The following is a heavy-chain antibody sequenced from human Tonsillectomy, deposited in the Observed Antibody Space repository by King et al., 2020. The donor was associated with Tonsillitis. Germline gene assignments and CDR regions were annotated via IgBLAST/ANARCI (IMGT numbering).Heavy chain of an antibody. CDR2: IFPGDSDT. J-gene: IGHJ6*02. CDR1: GYSFTNYW. V-gene: IGHV5-51*01. CDR3: TRLPLIVTTIPLHDGMDV. D-gene: IGHD5-12*01. Sequence: VQLVESGAEVKKPGESLKISCKGSGYSFTNYWIAWVRQMPGKGLEWMGIIFPGDSDTRYSPSFQGQVTFSADKSISTAYRQWSSLKASDTAMYYRTRLPLIVTTIPLHDGMDVWGQGTTVTVSS.